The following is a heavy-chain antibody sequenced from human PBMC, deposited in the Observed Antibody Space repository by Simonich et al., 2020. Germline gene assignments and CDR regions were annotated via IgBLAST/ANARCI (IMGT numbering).Heavy chain of an antibody. J-gene: IGHJ4*02. V-gene: IGHV1-69*06. CDR2: ISTIIGQA. CDR1: GGTFSSYA. CDR3: ARTNTMRELDTMVRGVDYFDY. Sequence: QVQLVQSGAEVKKPGSSVKVSCKASGGTFSSYAISWVRQAPGQGLEWRGGISTIIGQANYAQKFQGRVTITADKSTSTAYMELSSLRSEDTAVYYCARTNTMRELDTMVRGVDYFDYWGQGTLVTVSS. D-gene: IGHD3-10*01.